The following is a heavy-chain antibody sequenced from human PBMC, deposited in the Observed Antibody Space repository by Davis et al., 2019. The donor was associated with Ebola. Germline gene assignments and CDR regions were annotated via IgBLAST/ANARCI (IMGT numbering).Heavy chain of an antibody. V-gene: IGHV3-21*01. J-gene: IGHJ6*02. D-gene: IGHD5-18*01. Sequence: GESLKIPCAASGFPFSSYSMNWVRQAPGKGLEVVSSISSSSSYIYYADSVKGRFTNPRDNDKNSLYLQMNSLRAEDTAVYYCARDRTPDTAIFIINGMDVWGLGTTVTVSS. CDR3: ARDRTPDTAIFIINGMDV. CDR1: GFPFSSYS. CDR2: ISSSSSYI.